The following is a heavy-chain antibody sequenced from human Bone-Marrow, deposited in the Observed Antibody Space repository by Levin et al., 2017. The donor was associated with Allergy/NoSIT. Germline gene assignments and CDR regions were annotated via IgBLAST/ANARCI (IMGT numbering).Heavy chain of an antibody. CDR2: VYYSGST. J-gene: IGHJ4*02. CDR3: ARDRGSASMAGRIDY. CDR1: GGSMGGYY. V-gene: IGHV4-59*01. Sequence: SQTLSLTCTVSGGSMGGYYWTWIRPPPGKGLEYIGYVYYSGSTNYNGSLKSRLTISIDTSKNQFSLRLSSVTAADTAVYYCARDRGSASMAGRIDYWGQGTLVTVSS. D-gene: IGHD5-24*01.